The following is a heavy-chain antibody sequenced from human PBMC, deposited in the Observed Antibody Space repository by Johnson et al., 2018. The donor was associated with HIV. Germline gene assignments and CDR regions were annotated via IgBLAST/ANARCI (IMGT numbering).Heavy chain of an antibody. CDR2: ISYDGSDK. J-gene: IGHJ3*02. D-gene: IGHD3/OR15-3a*01. Sequence: QVQLVESGGGVVQSGRSLRLSCAASGFTFSSYGMHWVRQAPAKGLEWVAVISYDGSDKDYADSVKGRFTISRDSSKNTLYLQMNSLRIEDTAVYYCARGFFELDDAFDIWGQGTMVTVSS. V-gene: IGHV3-30*04. CDR3: ARGFFELDDAFDI. CDR1: GFTFSSYG.